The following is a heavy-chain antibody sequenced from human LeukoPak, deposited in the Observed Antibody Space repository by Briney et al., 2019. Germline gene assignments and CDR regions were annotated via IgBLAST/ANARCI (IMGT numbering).Heavy chain of an antibody. CDR3: ARGGYDILTGPMDWFDP. CDR2: IYHSGST. J-gene: IGHJ5*02. V-gene: IGHV4-38-2*01. Sequence: PSETLSLTCAVSGYSISSGYYWGWIRQPPGKGLEWIGSIYHSGSTYYNPSLKSRVTISVDTSKNQFSLKLSSVTAADTAAYYCARGGYDILTGPMDWFDPWGQGTLVTVSS. D-gene: IGHD3-9*01. CDR1: GYSISSGYY.